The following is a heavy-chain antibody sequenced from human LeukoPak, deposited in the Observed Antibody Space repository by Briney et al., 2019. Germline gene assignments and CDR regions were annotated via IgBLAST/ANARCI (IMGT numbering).Heavy chain of an antibody. CDR3: AKDGDYGDYDFDY. V-gene: IGHV3-30*02. Sequence: QSGGSLRLSCAASGFTFSSYGMHWVRQAPGKGLEWVAFIRYDGSNKYYADSVKGRFTISRDNSKNTLYLQMNSLRAEDTAVYYCAKDGDYGDYDFDYWGQGTLVTVSS. CDR1: GFTFSSYG. CDR2: IRYDGSNK. D-gene: IGHD4-17*01. J-gene: IGHJ4*02.